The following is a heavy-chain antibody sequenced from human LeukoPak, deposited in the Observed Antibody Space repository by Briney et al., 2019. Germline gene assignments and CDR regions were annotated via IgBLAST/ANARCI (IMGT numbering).Heavy chain of an antibody. CDR2: ISGSGGST. Sequence: GGSLRLSCAASGFTFSSYAMSWVRQAPGKGLEWVSAISGSGGSTYYADSVKGRFTISRDNSKNTLYLQMNSLRAEDTAVYYCASHDYYESSLGYYFGYWGQGTLVTVSS. V-gene: IGHV3-23*01. J-gene: IGHJ4*02. CDR1: GFTFSSYA. D-gene: IGHD3-22*01. CDR3: ASHDYYESSLGYYFGY.